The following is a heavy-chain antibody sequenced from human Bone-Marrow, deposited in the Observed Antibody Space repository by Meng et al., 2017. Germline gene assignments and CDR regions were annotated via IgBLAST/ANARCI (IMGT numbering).Heavy chain of an antibody. D-gene: IGHD5-18*01. CDR3: AKGGRGYSYGYVDY. Sequence: GESLMISCAASGFTFSSYWMHWVRQAPGKGLEWVSRINSDGSSTTYADSVKGRFTISRDNAKNTLCLQMNSLRAEDTALYYCAKGGRGYSYGYVDYWGQGTLVIVSS. J-gene: IGHJ4*02. CDR2: INSDGSST. V-gene: IGHV3-74*01. CDR1: GFTFSSYW.